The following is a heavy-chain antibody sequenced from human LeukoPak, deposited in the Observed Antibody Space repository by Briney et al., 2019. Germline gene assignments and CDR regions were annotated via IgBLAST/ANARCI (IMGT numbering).Heavy chain of an antibody. CDR2: INPNTGGA. Sequence: GASVKVSCKASGYTFIGYYIHWVRQAPGQGLEWMGWINPNTGGANYAQKFQGWVTMTRDTSISTAYMEVSRLRSDDTAVYYCARDLEKLGATDALDIWGQGTMVTVSS. J-gene: IGHJ3*02. V-gene: IGHV1-2*04. D-gene: IGHD1-26*01. CDR1: GYTFIGYY. CDR3: ARDLEKLGATDALDI.